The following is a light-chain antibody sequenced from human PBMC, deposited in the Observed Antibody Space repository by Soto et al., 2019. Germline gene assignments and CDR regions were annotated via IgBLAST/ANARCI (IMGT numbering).Light chain of an antibody. V-gene: IGLV1-40*01. CDR1: SSKIGAGYD. Sequence: QSLLTRPPSVSGAPGQRVAIACTGSSSKIGAGYDVHWYQQRPGTAPKLLIYGNKNRPSGVPDRFSGSKSATSASLAITGLQAEDEADYYCQSYDSSLSVSYGFGPATKV. CDR3: QSYDSSLSVSYG. CDR2: GNK. J-gene: IGLJ1*01.